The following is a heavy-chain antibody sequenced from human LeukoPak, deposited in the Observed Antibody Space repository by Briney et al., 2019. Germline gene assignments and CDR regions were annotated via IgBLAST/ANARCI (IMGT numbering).Heavy chain of an antibody. CDR2: INHSGST. V-gene: IGHV4-34*01. CDR1: GGSFSGYY. CDR3: ARGWYSSDFDP. D-gene: IGHD6-19*01. J-gene: IGHJ5*02. Sequence: KPSETLSLTCAVYGGSFSGYYWSWIRQPPGKGLEWIGEINHSGSTNYNPSLKSRVTISVDTSKNQFSLKLSSVTAADTAVYYCARGWYSSDFDPWGQGTLVTVSS.